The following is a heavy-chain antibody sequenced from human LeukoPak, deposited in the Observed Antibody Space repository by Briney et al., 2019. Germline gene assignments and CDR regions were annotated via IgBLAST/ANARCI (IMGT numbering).Heavy chain of an antibody. Sequence: SETLSLTCAVYGGFFSGYYWSWIRQPPGKGLEWIGEINHSGSTNHNPSLKSRVTISVDTSKNQFSLKLSSVTAADTAVYYCARGPGSGTYFDYWGQGTLVTVSS. CDR3: ARGPGSGTYFDY. J-gene: IGHJ4*02. CDR2: INHSGST. CDR1: GGFFSGYY. V-gene: IGHV4-34*01. D-gene: IGHD3-10*01.